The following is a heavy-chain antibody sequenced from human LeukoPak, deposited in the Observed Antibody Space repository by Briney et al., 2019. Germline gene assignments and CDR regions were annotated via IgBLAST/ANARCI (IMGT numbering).Heavy chain of an antibody. CDR3: ARGDYDSSGVLDY. V-gene: IGHV1-69*06. CDR2: IIPIFGTA. CDR1: GGTFSSYA. D-gene: IGHD3-22*01. J-gene: IGHJ4*02. Sequence: SVKVSCKASGGTFSSYAISWVRQAPGQGLEWMGGIIPIFGTANYAQKFQGRVTITADKSTSTAYMELSSLRSEDTALYYCARGDYDSSGVLDYWGQGTLVTVSS.